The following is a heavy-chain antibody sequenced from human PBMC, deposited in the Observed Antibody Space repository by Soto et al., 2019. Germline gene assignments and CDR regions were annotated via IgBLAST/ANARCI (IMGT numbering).Heavy chain of an antibody. CDR3: AKDGRGSGSHYNSFGY. D-gene: IGHD3-10*01. Sequence: EVQLVESGGGLIQPGGSLKLSCAASGFTVGNNYMSWVRQAPGKGLEWVALIYSTGTTKYADYVKGRFTASRDNAKNTLYLQMNSLRAEDTAVYYCAKDGRGSGSHYNSFGYWGQGTLVTVSS. CDR1: GFTVGNNY. CDR2: IYSTGTT. J-gene: IGHJ4*02. V-gene: IGHV3-53*01.